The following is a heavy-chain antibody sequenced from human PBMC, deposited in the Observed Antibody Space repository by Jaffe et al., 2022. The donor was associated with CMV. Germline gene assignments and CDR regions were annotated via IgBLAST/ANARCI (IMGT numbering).Heavy chain of an antibody. D-gene: IGHD6-19*01. Sequence: EVQLLESGGDLVQPGGSLRLSCAASGFSFSTYAMSWVRQAPGQGLEWISRISGSGGNTVYADSVKGRFTISRDNSRNTLYLQMNSLRVEDMAVYYCAKDGRRGQSSAWSWTVVPSPPSAPWFFDYWGQGVLVTVSS. CDR2: ISGSGGNT. V-gene: IGHV3-23*01. CDR1: GFSFSTYA. J-gene: IGHJ4*02. CDR3: AKDGRRGQSSAWSWTVVPSPPSAPWFFDY.